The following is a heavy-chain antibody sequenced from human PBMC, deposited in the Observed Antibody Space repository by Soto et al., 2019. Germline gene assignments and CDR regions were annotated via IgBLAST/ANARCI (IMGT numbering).Heavy chain of an antibody. V-gene: IGHV4-39*01. CDR3: ARYLLWFGELLDYYYYMDV. J-gene: IGHJ6*03. Sequence: PSETLSLTCTVSGGSISSSSYYWGWIRQPPGKGLEWIGSIYYSGSTYYNPSLKSRVTISVDTSKNQFSLKLSSVTAADTAVYYCARYLLWFGELLDYYYYMDVWGKGTTVTVSS. CDR2: IYYSGST. D-gene: IGHD3-10*01. CDR1: GGSISSSSYY.